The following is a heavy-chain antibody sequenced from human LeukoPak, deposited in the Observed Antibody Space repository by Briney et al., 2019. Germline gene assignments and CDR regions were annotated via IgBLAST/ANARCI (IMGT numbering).Heavy chain of an antibody. D-gene: IGHD1-26*01. J-gene: IGHJ4*02. V-gene: IGHV4-59*08. CDR3: ARHVGATLLFDY. CDR2: IYCSGST. Sequence: SETLSLTCTVSGGSISSYYWSWIRQPPGKGLEWIGYIYCSGSTNYNPSLKSRVTISVDTSKNQFSLKLSSVTAADTAVYYCARHVGATLLFDYWGQGTLVTVSS. CDR1: GGSISSYY.